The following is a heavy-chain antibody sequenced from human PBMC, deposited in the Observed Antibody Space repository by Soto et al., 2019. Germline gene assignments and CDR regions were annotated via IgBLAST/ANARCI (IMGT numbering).Heavy chain of an antibody. D-gene: IGHD7-27*01. CDR2: ISGSGGST. CDR3: AKDPTALNWGSENWFDP. Sequence: GGSLRLSCAASGFTFSSYAMSWVRQAPGKGLEWVSAISGSGGSTYYADSVKGRFTISRDNSKNTLYLQMNSLRAEDTAVYYCAKDPTALNWGSENWFDPWGQGTLVTVSS. V-gene: IGHV3-23*01. J-gene: IGHJ5*02. CDR1: GFTFSSYA.